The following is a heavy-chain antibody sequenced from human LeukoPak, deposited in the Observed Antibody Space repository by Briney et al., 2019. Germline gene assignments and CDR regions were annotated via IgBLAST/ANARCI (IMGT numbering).Heavy chain of an antibody. Sequence: ASVKVSCKASGYTFRSHAISWVRQAPGQGLEWMGWISAYDGTTKYAQKFQGRVTLTTDTSTRTAYMELRNLRSDDTAVYYCARSYWDDSPTDWGQGTLVTVSS. J-gene: IGHJ4*02. CDR3: ARSYWDDSPTD. CDR1: GYTFRSHA. CDR2: ISAYDGTT. V-gene: IGHV1-18*01. D-gene: IGHD1-1*01.